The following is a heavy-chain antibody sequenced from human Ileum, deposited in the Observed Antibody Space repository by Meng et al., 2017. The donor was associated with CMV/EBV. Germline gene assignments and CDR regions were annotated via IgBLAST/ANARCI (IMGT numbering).Heavy chain of an antibody. CDR1: GYIFSGYY. Sequence: QGHRVQSGAKVKKPGASVKVSCKASGYIFSGYYMHWVRQAPGQGLEWMGWINPNSGDTKQAQNFQGRVTMTRDTSISTVYMELSSLRSDDTAVYHCAKSGVVVATSDYYYGMDVWGQGTLVTVSS. D-gene: IGHD2-15*01. V-gene: IGHV1-2*02. CDR3: AKSGVVVATSDYYYGMDV. CDR2: INPNSGDT. J-gene: IGHJ6*02.